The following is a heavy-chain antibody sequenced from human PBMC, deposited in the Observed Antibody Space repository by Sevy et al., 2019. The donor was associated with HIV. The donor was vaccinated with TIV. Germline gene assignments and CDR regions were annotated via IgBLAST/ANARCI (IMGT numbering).Heavy chain of an antibody. CDR3: ARAGGVYGSGSYLGY. D-gene: IGHD3-10*01. Sequence: LPETLSLTCTVSGGSISSYYWSWIRQPAGKGLEWIGRIYTSGSTNYNPSLKSRVTMSVDTSKNQFSLKLSSVTAADTAVYYCARAGGVYGSGSYLGYWGQGTLVTVSS. J-gene: IGHJ4*02. V-gene: IGHV4-4*07. CDR1: GGSISSYY. CDR2: IYTSGST.